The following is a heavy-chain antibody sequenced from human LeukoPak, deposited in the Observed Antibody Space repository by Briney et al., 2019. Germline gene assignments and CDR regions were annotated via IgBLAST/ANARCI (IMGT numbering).Heavy chain of an antibody. CDR1: GGSISSGGYS. D-gene: IGHD6-6*01. Sequence: SETLSLTCAVSGGSISSGGYSWSWIRQPPGKGLEWIGYIYHSGSTNYNPSLKSRVTISVDTSKNQFSLKLSSVTAADTAVYYCARAFSSSSFYFNYWGQGTLVTVSS. CDR3: ARAFSSSSFYFNY. CDR2: IYHSGST. J-gene: IGHJ4*02. V-gene: IGHV4-30-2*01.